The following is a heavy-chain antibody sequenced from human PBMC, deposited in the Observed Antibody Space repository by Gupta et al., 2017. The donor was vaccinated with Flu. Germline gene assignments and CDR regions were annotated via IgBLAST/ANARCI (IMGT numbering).Heavy chain of an antibody. CDR2: IKQDGSEK. CDR1: YW. J-gene: IGHJ5*01. CDR3: AREDFYGGTNGLDS. D-gene: IGHD4-17*01. V-gene: IGHV3-7*01. Sequence: YWMSWVRQAPGKGLEGVAIIKQDGSEKYYVDSVKGRFIISRDNAKNAVYLQMDSLRVEDTAVYYCAREDFYGGTNGLDSWGQGTRVTDSS.